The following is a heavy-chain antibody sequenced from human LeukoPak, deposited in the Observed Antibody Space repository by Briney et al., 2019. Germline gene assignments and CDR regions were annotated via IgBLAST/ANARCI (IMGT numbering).Heavy chain of an antibody. CDR3: AHDSSGYYGHGGYMDV. CDR1: GGSVSSYY. D-gene: IGHD3-22*01. V-gene: IGHV4-59*02. CDR2: IYFSGST. Sequence: PSEPLSLTCTVSGGSVSSYYWSWLRQPPGKGLAWLGYIYFSGSTNYTPSLKSRVAISVDTSNNPFSLKLSSVTTADTAVYYCAHDSSGYYGHGGYMDVWGKGTTDTVSS. J-gene: IGHJ6*03.